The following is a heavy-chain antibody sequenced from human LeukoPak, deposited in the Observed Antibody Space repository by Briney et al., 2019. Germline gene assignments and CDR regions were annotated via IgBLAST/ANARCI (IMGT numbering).Heavy chain of an antibody. CDR1: GYTFTRYY. Sequence: GASVKVSCKASGYTFTRYYIHWVRQAPGQGLEWMGTINPSGGSTSYAQKFQGRLTLTRDPSTSTDYMELSSLRSDDTAVYFCARDTSEGDYAWWFDPWGQGTLVTVAS. D-gene: IGHD3-16*01. J-gene: IGHJ5*02. V-gene: IGHV1-46*01. CDR3: ARDTSEGDYAWWFDP. CDR2: INPSGGST.